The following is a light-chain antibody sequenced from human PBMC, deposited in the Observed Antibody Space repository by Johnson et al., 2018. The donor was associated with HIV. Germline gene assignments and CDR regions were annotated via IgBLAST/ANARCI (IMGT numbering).Light chain of an antibody. V-gene: IGLV1-51*01. CDR2: DTY. J-gene: IGLJ1*01. CDR1: SSNIGNNY. Sequence: QSVLTQPPSVSAAPGQKVTISCSGSSSNIGNNYLSWYQQLPGTAPKLLIYDTYKRPSGIPDRFSGSKSGTSATLGITGLQTGDEADYYCGTRDNSLSTGAVFGTVTKVTVL. CDR3: GTRDNSLSTGAV.